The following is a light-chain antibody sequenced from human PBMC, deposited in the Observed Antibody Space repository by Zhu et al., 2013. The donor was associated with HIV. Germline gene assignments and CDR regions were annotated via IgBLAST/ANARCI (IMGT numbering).Light chain of an antibody. CDR3: QQYNNWLT. CDR1: QSVNRN. V-gene: IGKV3-15*01. Sequence: IVMTQSPATLSVSPGDRVTLSCRASQSVNRNLAWYQQKPGQAPRLLMYSVSARATNIPARFSGSGSGTEFTLTISSLQSEDFAVYYCQQYNNWLTFGGGTKVE. J-gene: IGKJ4*01. CDR2: SVS.